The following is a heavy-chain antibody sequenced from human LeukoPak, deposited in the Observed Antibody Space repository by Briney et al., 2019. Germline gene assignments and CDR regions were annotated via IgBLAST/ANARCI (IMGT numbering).Heavy chain of an antibody. Sequence: GGSLGLSCAASGFTFSSYDMHWVRQATGKGLEWVSAIGTAGDTYYPGSVKGRFTISRENAKNSLYLQMNSLRAGDTAVYYCARAGDSNSFDYWGRGTLVTVSS. J-gene: IGHJ4*02. CDR2: IGTAGDT. V-gene: IGHV3-13*01. D-gene: IGHD3-22*01. CDR1: GFTFSSYD. CDR3: ARAGDSNSFDY.